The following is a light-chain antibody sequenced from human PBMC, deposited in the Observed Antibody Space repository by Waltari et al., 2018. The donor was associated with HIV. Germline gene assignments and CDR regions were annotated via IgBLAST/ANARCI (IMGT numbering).Light chain of an antibody. CDR2: SNN. J-gene: IGLJ3*02. V-gene: IGLV1-44*01. CDR1: TSNIGSNT. CDR3: AAWDDSLTGPV. Sequence: QSVLTQPPSASGTPGQRVTISCSGSTSNIGSNTANWYQQVPGTAPKLLIYSNNQRPSGVPDRFSGSESGTSASLAISGLQSEDEADYYCAAWDDSLTGPVFGGGTKVTVL.